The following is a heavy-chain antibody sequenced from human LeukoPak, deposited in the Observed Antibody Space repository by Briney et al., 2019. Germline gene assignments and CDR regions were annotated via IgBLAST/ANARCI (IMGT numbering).Heavy chain of an antibody. CDR2: IYYSGST. CDR3: ARAQYSGYPIRYYYMDV. J-gene: IGHJ6*03. CDR1: GGSISSYY. V-gene: IGHV4-59*01. Sequence: SETLSLTCTVSGGSISSYYWSWIWQPPGKGLEWIGYIYYSGSTNYNPSLKSRVTISVDTSKNQFSLKLSSVTAADTAVYYCARAQYSGYPIRYYYMDVWGKGTTVTVSS. D-gene: IGHD5-12*01.